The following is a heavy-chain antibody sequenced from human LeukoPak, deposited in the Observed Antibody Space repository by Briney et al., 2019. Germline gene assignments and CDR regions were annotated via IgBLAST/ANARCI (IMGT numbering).Heavy chain of an antibody. J-gene: IGHJ4*02. V-gene: IGHV4-59*01. Sequence: SETLSLTCSVSGGSINSYYWTWIRQPPGKGLEWIGYIYYTGTTNYNPSLESRVTMSVDTSKNQFSLKLSSVTAADTAVYYCARSSGYGGFDYWGQGTLVTVSS. CDR1: GGSINSYY. D-gene: IGHD5-12*01. CDR3: ARSSGYGGFDY. CDR2: IYYTGTT.